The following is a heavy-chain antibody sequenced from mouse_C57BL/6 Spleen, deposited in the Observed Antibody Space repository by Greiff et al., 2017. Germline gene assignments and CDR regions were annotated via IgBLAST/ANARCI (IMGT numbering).Heavy chain of an antibody. CDR1: GYSITSGYY. J-gene: IGHJ4*01. CDR2: ISYDGSN. D-gene: IGHD3-1*01. V-gene: IGHV3-6*01. CDR3: ARDRAFIH. Sequence: EVQLQESGPGLVKPSQSLSLTCSVTGYSITSGYYWNWIRQFPGNKPEWMGYISYDGSNNYNPSLKNRISITRDTAKNQFFLKLNSVTTEDTATYYCARDRAFIHWGQGTSVTVSS.